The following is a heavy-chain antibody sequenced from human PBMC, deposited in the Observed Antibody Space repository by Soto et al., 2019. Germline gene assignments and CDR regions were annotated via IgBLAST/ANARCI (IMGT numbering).Heavy chain of an antibody. V-gene: IGHV4-31*03. D-gene: IGHD2-2*01. Sequence: SETLSLTCTVSGGSISSGGYYWSWIRQHPGKGLEWIGYIYYSGSTYYNPSLKSRVTISVDTSKNQFSLKLSSVTAADTAVYYCARERDIVVGGAFDIWGQGTMVTVSS. CDR2: IYYSGST. CDR1: GGSISSGGYY. J-gene: IGHJ3*02. CDR3: ARERDIVVGGAFDI.